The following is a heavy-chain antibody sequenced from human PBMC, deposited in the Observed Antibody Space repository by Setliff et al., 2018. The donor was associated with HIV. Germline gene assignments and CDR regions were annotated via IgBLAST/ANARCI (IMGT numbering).Heavy chain of an antibody. CDR1: GYTFTFYA. D-gene: IGHD3-10*01. CDR3: ARDQNYGSGSFGWFDP. Sequence: ASVKVSCKASGYTFTFYAIHWVRQAPGQRLEWMGWINAGNGNARYSQKFQGRVTVARDTSASTAYVELSSLRSEDTAVYYCARDQNYGSGSFGWFDPWGQGTLVTVSS. V-gene: IGHV1-3*01. CDR2: INAGNGNA. J-gene: IGHJ5*02.